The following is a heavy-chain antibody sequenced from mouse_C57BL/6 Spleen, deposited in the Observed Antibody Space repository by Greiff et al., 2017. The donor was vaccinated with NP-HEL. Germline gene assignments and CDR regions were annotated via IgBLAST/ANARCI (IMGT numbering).Heavy chain of an antibody. CDR1: GYSFTGYY. J-gene: IGHJ2*01. CDR3: TREDSSGLDY. V-gene: IGHV1-42*01. D-gene: IGHD3-2*01. CDR2: INPSTGGT. Sequence: EVQLQQSGPELVKPGASVKISCKASGYSFTGYYMNWVKQSPEKSLEWIGEINPSTGGTTYNQKFKAKATLTVDKSSRTAYMQLKSLTSEDSAVYCGTREDSSGLDYWGQGTTLTVSS.